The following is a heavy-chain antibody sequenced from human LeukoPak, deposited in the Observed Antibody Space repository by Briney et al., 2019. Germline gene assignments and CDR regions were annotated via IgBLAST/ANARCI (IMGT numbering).Heavy chain of an antibody. J-gene: IGHJ4*02. D-gene: IGHD3/OR15-3a*01. CDR1: GGSISSYY. V-gene: IGHV4-59*12. Sequence: SETLSLTCTVSGGSISSYYWSWIRQPPGKGLEWIGYIYYSGSTNYNPSLKSRVTMSIDTSKNQFSLKLSSVTAADTAVYYCARDNNDFWTSYPFFDYWGQGTLVTVSS. CDR2: IYYSGST. CDR3: ARDNNDFWTSYPFFDY.